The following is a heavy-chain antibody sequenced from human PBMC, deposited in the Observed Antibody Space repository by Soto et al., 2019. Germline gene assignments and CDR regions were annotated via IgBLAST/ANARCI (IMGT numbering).Heavy chain of an antibody. J-gene: IGHJ4*02. Sequence: PSQTLSLICAISGDSVSVNNIAWNWIRQSPSRGLEWLGRTYYRSRWYNDYAGSVKSRININPDTSKNQFSLQLNSVTPEDTAVIYSPTPPLSPPPIRTSFASWGQGPLVPVSP. V-gene: IGHV6-1*01. CDR2: TYYRSRWYN. CDR3: PTPPLSPPPIRTSFAS. CDR1: GDSVSVNNIA. D-gene: IGHD2-2*02.